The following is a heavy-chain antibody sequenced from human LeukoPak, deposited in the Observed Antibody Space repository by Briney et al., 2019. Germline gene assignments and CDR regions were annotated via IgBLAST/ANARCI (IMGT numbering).Heavy chain of an antibody. J-gene: IGHJ6*01. D-gene: IGHD3-9*01. CDR3: ARGFEAMPYYYYHALDV. CDR2: IIPLFRTA. CDR1: GGTFSTYA. Sequence: SVKVSCKSAGGTFSTYAISWVRQAPGQGLEWMGGIIPLFRTANYAHKFQGRVRITADESTTTAHMELSSLRSEDTAMYYCARGFEAMPYYYYHALDVWGQGTTVTVSS. V-gene: IGHV1-69*01.